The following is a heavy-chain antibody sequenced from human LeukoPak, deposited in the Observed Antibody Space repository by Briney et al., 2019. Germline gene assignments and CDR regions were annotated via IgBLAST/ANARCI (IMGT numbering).Heavy chain of an antibody. CDR3: ARDLRIVGATPYYYGMDV. CDR2: ISSSSSYI. Sequence: GGSLRLSCAASGFTFSSYSMNWVRQAPGKGLEWVSSISSSSSYIYYADSVKGRFTISRDNAKNSLYLQMNCLRAEDTAVYYCARDLRIVGATPYYYGMDVWGQGTTVTVSS. CDR1: GFTFSSYS. V-gene: IGHV3-21*01. D-gene: IGHD1-26*01. J-gene: IGHJ6*02.